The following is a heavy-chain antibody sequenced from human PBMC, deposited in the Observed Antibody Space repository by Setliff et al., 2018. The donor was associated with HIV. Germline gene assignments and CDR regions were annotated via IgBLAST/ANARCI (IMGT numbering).Heavy chain of an antibody. CDR2: IYTSGNT. Sequence: PSETLSLTCTVSGGSISSGSYYWSWIRQPAGKGLEWIGHIYTSGNTNHNPSLKSRVAISVDTSKNQFSLKLTSVTAADTAVYYCARQVPIPGVAVTPIDFWGQGILVTVSS. CDR1: GGSISSGSYY. V-gene: IGHV4-61*09. D-gene: IGHD3-22*01. CDR3: ARQVPIPGVAVTPIDF. J-gene: IGHJ4*02.